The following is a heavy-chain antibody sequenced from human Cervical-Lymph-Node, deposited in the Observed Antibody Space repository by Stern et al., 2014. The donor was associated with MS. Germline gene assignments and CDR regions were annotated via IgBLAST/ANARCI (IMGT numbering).Heavy chain of an antibody. Sequence: QLQLQESGPGLVKPSQTLSLTCTVSGGSISSGSYYWSWIRQPAGKGLEWIGRIDTSGSTKHNPSLKSRVTISADTPKNQFSLKLTSVTAADTAVYYCARETVAADNNWFDPWGQGTLVTVSS. V-gene: IGHV4-61*02. J-gene: IGHJ5*02. D-gene: IGHD6-19*01. CDR3: ARETVAADNNWFDP. CDR1: GGSISSGSYY. CDR2: IDTSGST.